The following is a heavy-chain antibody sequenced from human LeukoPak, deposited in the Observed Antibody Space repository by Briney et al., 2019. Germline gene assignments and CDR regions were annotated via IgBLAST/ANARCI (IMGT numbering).Heavy chain of an antibody. D-gene: IGHD6-19*01. CDR2: ISSSSSDI. CDR1: GFTFSSYT. J-gene: IGHJ4*02. CDR3: ARETVAGSNY. Sequence: GGSLRLSCAASGFTFSSYTMNWVRQAPGKGLEWVSCISSSSSDIYYADSVKGRFTISRDNAKNSLFLQMNNLTSEDTALYYCARETVAGSNYWGQGTPVTVSS. V-gene: IGHV3-21*01.